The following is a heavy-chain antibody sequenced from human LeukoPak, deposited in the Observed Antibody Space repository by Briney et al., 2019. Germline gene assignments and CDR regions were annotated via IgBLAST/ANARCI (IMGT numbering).Heavy chain of an antibody. V-gene: IGHV1-2*04. Sequence: GASVKVSCKASGYTFTGYYMHWVRQAPGQGLEWMGWINPNSGGTNYAQKFQGWVTMTTDTSTSTAYMELRSLRSDDTAVYYCARDSLYDAFDIWGQGTMVTVSS. J-gene: IGHJ3*02. CDR2: INPNSGGT. D-gene: IGHD2-2*02. CDR1: GYTFTGYY. CDR3: ARDSLYDAFDI.